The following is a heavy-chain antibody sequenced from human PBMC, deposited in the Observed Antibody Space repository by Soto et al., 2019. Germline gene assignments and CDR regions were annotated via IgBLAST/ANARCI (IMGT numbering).Heavy chain of an antibody. J-gene: IGHJ4*02. Sequence: QVQLVQSGAEVKKPGSSVKVSCKASGGTFSSYAISWVRQAPGQGLEWMGGIIPIFGTANYAQKFQGRVTINADESPNTAYTELSSLRSEDTAVYYCAAGFVVVAATTGLDYWGQGTLVTVSS. CDR1: GGTFSSYA. CDR2: IIPIFGTA. D-gene: IGHD2-15*01. V-gene: IGHV1-69*01. CDR3: AAGFVVVAATTGLDY.